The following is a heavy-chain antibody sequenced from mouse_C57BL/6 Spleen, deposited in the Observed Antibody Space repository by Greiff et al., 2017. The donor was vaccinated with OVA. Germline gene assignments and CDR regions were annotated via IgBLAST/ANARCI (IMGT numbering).Heavy chain of an antibody. V-gene: IGHV5-17*01. CDR2: ISSGSSTI. CDR1: GFTFSDYG. J-gene: IGHJ4*01. CDR3: ARTHYYGSSGAMDY. D-gene: IGHD1-1*01. Sequence: EVKLVESGGGLVKPGGSLKLSCAASGFTFSDYGMHWVRQAPEKGLEWVAYISSGSSTIYYADTVKGRFTISRDNAKNTLFLQMTSLRSEDTAMYYCARTHYYGSSGAMDYWGQGTSVTVSS.